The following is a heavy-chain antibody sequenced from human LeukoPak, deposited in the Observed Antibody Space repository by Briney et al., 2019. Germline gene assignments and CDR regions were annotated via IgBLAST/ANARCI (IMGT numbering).Heavy chain of an antibody. Sequence: RSLRLSCTAVEFTVSDYAMTWVRQAAGKGLEWLGFIRSKAFGGTTEYAASVKGRFTISRDDSKSIAYLQMISLKTDDIAVYYCTRGPYNNYVNLDYWGQGTLVTVSS. V-gene: IGHV3-49*04. CDR1: EFTVSDYA. CDR3: TRGPYNNYVNLDY. J-gene: IGHJ4*02. CDR2: IRSKAFGGTT. D-gene: IGHD4-11*01.